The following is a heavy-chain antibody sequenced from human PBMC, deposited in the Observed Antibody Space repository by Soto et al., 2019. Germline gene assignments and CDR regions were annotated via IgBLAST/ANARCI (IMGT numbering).Heavy chain of an antibody. CDR3: AKDPRGIVGAGAWLDS. V-gene: IGHV3-30*18. Sequence: ESGGDVVQPGRSLRLSCAASGFSFRSYAIHWVRQAPGKGLEWVAVIAYDGSDMYYGDSVKGRFTISRDNSKKTLYLQMNSLRPDDTAVYYCAKDPRGIVGAGAWLDSWGQGTLVIVSS. CDR1: GFSFRSYA. D-gene: IGHD1-26*01. J-gene: IGHJ4*02. CDR2: IAYDGSDM.